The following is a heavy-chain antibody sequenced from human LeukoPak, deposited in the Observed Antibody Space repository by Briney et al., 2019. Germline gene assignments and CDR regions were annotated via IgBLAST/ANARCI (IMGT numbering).Heavy chain of an antibody. D-gene: IGHD2-15*01. CDR3: AKGARGWTPRGWSYFDY. V-gene: IGHV3-48*04. J-gene: IGHJ4*02. CDR1: GFTFSSYS. CDR2: ISSSSSTI. Sequence: GGSLRLSCAASGFTFSSYSMNWVRQAPGKGLEWVSYISSSSSTIYYADSVKGRFTISRDNAKNTLYLQMNSLRAEDTAVYYCAKGARGWTPRGWSYFDYWGQGTLVTVSS.